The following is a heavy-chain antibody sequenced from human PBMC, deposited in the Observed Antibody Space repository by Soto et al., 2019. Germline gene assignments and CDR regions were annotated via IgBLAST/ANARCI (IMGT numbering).Heavy chain of an antibody. V-gene: IGHV1-69*06. CDR1: GGTFSSYA. Sequence: SVKVSCKASGGTFSSYAINWVRQAPGQGLEWMGGIIPIFGTADYAQKFQGRVTMTEDTSTDTAYMELSSLRSEDTAVYYCATEPLMPYYDSRLEAFDIWGQGTMVTVSS. CDR2: IIPIFGTA. D-gene: IGHD3-22*01. CDR3: ATEPLMPYYDSRLEAFDI. J-gene: IGHJ3*02.